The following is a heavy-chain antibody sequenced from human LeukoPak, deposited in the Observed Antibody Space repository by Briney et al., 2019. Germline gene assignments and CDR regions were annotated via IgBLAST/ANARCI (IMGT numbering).Heavy chain of an antibody. V-gene: IGHV3-33*01. J-gene: IGHJ6*02. D-gene: IGHD3/OR15-3a*01. CDR3: ARGPPGDYWTYDYYYYGMDV. CDR1: GFPFSNYA. CDR2: IWYDGSDK. Sequence: GTSLRLSCAASGFPFSNYAMHWVRQDPGKGLEWVAVIWYDGSDKYYGESLKGRFTISRDNSKNTLYLQMNSLRAEDSAVYYCARGPPGDYWTYDYYYYGMDVWGQGTTVTVSS.